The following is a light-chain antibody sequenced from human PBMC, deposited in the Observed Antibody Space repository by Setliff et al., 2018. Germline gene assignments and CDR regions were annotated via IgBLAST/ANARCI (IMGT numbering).Light chain of an antibody. Sequence: QSVLAQPASVSGSPGQSITISCTGTSSDVGGYNYVSWYQQQPDKAPKLMISDVSKRPSGVSNRFSGSKSGNTASLTISGLQAADEADYYCSSYTSSSTYVFGTGTKVTVL. CDR1: SSDVGGYNY. J-gene: IGLJ1*01. V-gene: IGLV2-14*01. CDR2: DVS. CDR3: SSYTSSSTYV.